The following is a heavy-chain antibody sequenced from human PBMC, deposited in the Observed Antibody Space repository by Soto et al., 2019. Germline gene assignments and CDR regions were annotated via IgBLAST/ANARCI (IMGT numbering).Heavy chain of an antibody. V-gene: IGHV1-8*01. Sequence: QVQLVQSGAEVKKPGASVKVSCKTSGYTFTNYDINWVRQAPGQGLEWMGWMNPKSANTGYAQNFQGRLTMTRDTSLSTAYMELSSLRYEDTAVYYCARRHGYDLNGLASWGQGTLVTVSS. CDR1: GYTFTNYD. J-gene: IGHJ5*01. D-gene: IGHD2-2*01. CDR2: MNPKSANT. CDR3: ARRHGYDLNGLAS.